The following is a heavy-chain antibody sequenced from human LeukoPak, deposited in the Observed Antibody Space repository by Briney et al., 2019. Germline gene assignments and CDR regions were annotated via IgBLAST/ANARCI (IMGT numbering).Heavy chain of an antibody. J-gene: IGHJ4*02. D-gene: IGHD2-15*01. CDR1: GFTVSSNY. Sequence: GGSLGLSCAASGFTVSSNYMSWVRQAPGKGLEWASVIYSGGSTYYADSVKGRFTISRDNSKNTLYLQMNSLRAEDTAVYYCARDSMVVYWGQGTLVTVSS. CDR3: ARDSMVVY. CDR2: IYSGGST. V-gene: IGHV3-53*01.